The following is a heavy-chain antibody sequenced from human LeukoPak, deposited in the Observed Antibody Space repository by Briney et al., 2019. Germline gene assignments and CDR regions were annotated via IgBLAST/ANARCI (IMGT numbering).Heavy chain of an antibody. D-gene: IGHD1-26*01. CDR2: IYTSGST. Sequence: KPSETLSLTCTVSGGSISSGSYYWSWIRQPAGKGLEWIGRIYTSGSTNYNPSLKSRVTISVDTSKNQFSLKLSSVTAADTAVYYCARSSTGGGELPRWNYFDYWGQGTLVTVSS. CDR1: GGSISSGSYY. J-gene: IGHJ4*02. V-gene: IGHV4-61*02. CDR3: ARSSTGGGELPRWNYFDY.